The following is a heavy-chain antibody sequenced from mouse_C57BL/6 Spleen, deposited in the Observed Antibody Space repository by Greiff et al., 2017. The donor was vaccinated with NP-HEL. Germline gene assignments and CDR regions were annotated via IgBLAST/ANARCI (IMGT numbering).Heavy chain of an antibody. D-gene: IGHD4-1*01. J-gene: IGHJ3*01. CDR2: INPGTGGT. CDR3: ARPTGTIFAY. Sequence: VQLQQSGPELVKPGVAVKIHCKAAGHRLACYSGELVEGVHGKSLDVIGDINPGTGGTIYNQKFKGKATLTVDKSSSTAYMELRSLTSEDTAVYYCARPTGTIFAYWGQGTLVTVSA. V-gene: IGHV1-18*01. CDR1: GHRLACYS.